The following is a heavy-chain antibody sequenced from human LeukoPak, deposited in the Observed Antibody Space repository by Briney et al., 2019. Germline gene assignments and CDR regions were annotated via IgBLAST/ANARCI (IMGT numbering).Heavy chain of an antibody. Sequence: PGGSLRLSCAASGFTFSSYAMSWVRQAPGKGLEWVANIKQDGSEIYYVDSVKGRFTISRDNAKNSLYLQMNSLRVEDTAVYYCASLRWVFECWGQGTLVTVSS. CDR1: GFTFSSYA. D-gene: IGHD2-21*01. V-gene: IGHV3-7*01. J-gene: IGHJ4*02. CDR3: ASLRWVFEC. CDR2: IKQDGSEI.